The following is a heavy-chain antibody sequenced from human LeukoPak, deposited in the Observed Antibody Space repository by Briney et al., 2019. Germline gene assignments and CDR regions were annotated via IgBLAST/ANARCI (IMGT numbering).Heavy chain of an antibody. CDR1: GGSISSTNW. CDR3: ASRAGIAVADY. J-gene: IGHJ4*02. D-gene: IGHD6-19*01. V-gene: IGHV4-4*02. CDR2: IYRSGSA. Sequence: SETLSLTCAVSGGSISSTNWWSWVRQPPGKGLEWIGEIYRSGSANYNPPLKSRVTISVDKSKNHFSLKLSSVTAADTAVYYCASRAGIAVADYWGQGTLVTVSS.